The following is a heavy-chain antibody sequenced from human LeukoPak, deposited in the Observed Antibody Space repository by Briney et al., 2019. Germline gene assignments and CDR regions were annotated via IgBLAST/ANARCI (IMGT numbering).Heavy chain of an antibody. J-gene: IGHJ4*02. D-gene: IGHD2-15*01. CDR1: GFTFSDAW. Sequence: PGGSLRLSCAASGFTFSDAWMSWVRQAPGKGLEWVSSISSSSSYIYYADSVKGRFTISRDNAKNSLYLQMNSLRAEDTAVYYCARHVRGSDSVVAATPNYFDYWGQGTLVTVSS. V-gene: IGHV3-21*01. CDR3: ARHVRGSDSVVAATPNYFDY. CDR2: ISSSSSYI.